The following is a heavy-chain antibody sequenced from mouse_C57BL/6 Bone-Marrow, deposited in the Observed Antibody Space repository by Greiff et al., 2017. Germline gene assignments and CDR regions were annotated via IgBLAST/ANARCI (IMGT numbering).Heavy chain of an antibody. D-gene: IGHD1-1*01. J-gene: IGHJ2*01. V-gene: IGHV5-4*03. CDR3: ARALTTVDY. CDR2: ISDGGSYT. CDR1: GFTFSSYA. Sequence: EVKLMESGGGLVKPGGSLKLSCAASGFTFSSYAMSWVRQTPEKRLEWVATISDGGSYTYYPDNVKGRFTISRDNAKNNLYLQMSHLKSEDTAMYYCARALTTVDYWGQGTTLTVSS.